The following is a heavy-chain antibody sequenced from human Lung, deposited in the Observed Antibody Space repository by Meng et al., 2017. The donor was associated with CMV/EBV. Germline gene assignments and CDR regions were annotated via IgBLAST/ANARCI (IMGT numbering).Heavy chain of an antibody. Sequence: GGSLRLSXAASGFTVSSNYMSWVRQAPGKGLEWVSVIYSGGSTYYADSVKGRFTISRDNSKNTLYLQMNSLRAEDTAVYYCARGSSREIWTQSVDYWGQGTLVTVSS. V-gene: IGHV3-66*02. CDR3: ARGSSREIWTQSVDY. CDR1: GFTVSSNY. D-gene: IGHD2-2*01. J-gene: IGHJ4*02. CDR2: IYSGGST.